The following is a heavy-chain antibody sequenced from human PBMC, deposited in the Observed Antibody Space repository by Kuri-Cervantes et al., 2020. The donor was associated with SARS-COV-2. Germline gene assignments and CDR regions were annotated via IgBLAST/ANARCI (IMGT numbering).Heavy chain of an antibody. D-gene: IGHD2-2*01. CDR1: GYTFTSYY. V-gene: IGHV1-69*05. Sequence: SVKVSCKASGYTFTSYYMHWVRQAPGQGLEWMGGIIPIFGTANYAQKFQGRVTITTDESTSTAYMELSSLRSEDTAVYYCASTSPSYCSSTSCYWYYMDVWGKGTTVTVSS. CDR3: ASTSPSYCSSTSCYWYYMDV. CDR2: IIPIFGTA. J-gene: IGHJ6*03.